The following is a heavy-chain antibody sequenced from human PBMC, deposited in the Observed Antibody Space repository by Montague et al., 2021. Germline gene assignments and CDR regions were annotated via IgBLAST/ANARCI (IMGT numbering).Heavy chain of an antibody. J-gene: IGHJ6*02. D-gene: IGHD1-14*01. CDR3: AVTNPYYYYGTDV. CDR2: IYYSRRT. CDR1: GASISDYY. Sequence: SETLSLTCSVSGASISDYYWSWIRQPPGKGLEWIGYIYYSRRTNYNPSLKSRVTISVDTSKSQFSLKLSSVTAADTAFYYCAVTNPYYYYGTDVWGQGTTVTVSS. V-gene: IGHV4-59*01.